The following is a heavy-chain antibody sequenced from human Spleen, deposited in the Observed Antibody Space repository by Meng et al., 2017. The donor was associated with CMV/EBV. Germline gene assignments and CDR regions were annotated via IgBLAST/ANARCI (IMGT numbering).Heavy chain of an antibody. CDR1: GFTFSAHD. CDR3: AREGTVNERPRYYYGMDV. V-gene: IGHV3-33*01. Sequence: GGSLRLSCSAPGFTFSAHDMHWARQAPGKGLEWVAVIWYDGSNKYYGDPVKGRFTISRDNSKNTLYLQMNSLRAEDTAVYYCAREGTVNERPRYYYGMDVWGQGTTVTVSS. D-gene: IGHD4-17*01. J-gene: IGHJ6*02. CDR2: IWYDGSNK.